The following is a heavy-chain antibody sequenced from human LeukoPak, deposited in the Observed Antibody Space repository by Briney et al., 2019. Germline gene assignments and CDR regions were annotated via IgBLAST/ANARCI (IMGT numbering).Heavy chain of an antibody. J-gene: IGHJ4*02. Sequence: ASVKVSCKASGGTLTNYAFSWVRQAPGQGLEWMGGIIPIFGTTNYAQKFQGRVTITADESTTTAYMELSSLRSEDMAVYYCARGVRNSGSYYVDYWGQGTPVTVSS. V-gene: IGHV1-69*13. CDR3: ARGVRNSGSYYVDY. CDR1: GGTLTNYA. CDR2: IIPIFGTT. D-gene: IGHD1-26*01.